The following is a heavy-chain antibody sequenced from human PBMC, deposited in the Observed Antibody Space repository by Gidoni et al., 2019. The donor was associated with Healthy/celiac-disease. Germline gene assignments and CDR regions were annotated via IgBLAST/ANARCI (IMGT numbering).Heavy chain of an antibody. CDR2: ISSSSSYI. Sequence: EVQLVESGGGLVKPGGSLTLSCAASGFTFSSYSMNWVRQAPGKGLEWVSSISSSSSYIYYADSVKGRFTISRDNAKNSLYLQMNSLRAEDTAVYYCAALPRITMVRGVIITNYWGQGTLVTVSS. J-gene: IGHJ4*02. CDR1: GFTFSSYS. CDR3: AALPRITMVRGVIITNY. V-gene: IGHV3-21*01. D-gene: IGHD3-10*01.